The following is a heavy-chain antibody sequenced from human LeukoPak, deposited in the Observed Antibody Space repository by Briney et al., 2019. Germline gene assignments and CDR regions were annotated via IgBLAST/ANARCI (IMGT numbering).Heavy chain of an antibody. J-gene: IGHJ5*02. D-gene: IGHD3-10*01. CDR1: GGSFSGYY. CDR3: ARAAQWFGELDWFDP. Sequence: KPSETLSLTCAVYGGSFSGYYWSWIRQPPGKGLEWIGEIDHSGSTNYNPSLKSRVTISVDTSKNQFSLKLSSVTAADTAVYYCARAAQWFGELDWFDPWGQGTLVTVSS. V-gene: IGHV4-34*01. CDR2: IDHSGST.